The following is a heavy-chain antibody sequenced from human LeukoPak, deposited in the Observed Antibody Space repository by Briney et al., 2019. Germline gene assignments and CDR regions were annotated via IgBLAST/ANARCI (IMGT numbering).Heavy chain of an antibody. CDR2: INNGGSII. V-gene: IGHV3-48*03. CDR3: ARQGLSCYAFDI. CDR1: GFTFSSYE. Sequence: GGSLRLFCAVSGFTFSSYEMNWVRQAPGKGREWVSYINNGGSIISYADSVKGRFTISRNNAKISLYLQMNNLRAEDTAVYYCARQGLSCYAFDIWGQGTMVTVSS. J-gene: IGHJ3*02. D-gene: IGHD3/OR15-3a*01.